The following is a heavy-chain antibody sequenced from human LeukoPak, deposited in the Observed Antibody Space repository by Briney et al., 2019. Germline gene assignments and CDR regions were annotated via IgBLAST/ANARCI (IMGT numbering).Heavy chain of an antibody. D-gene: IGHD1-26*01. CDR3: ARDYGLGATIPAPTDY. CDR2: INPSGGST. J-gene: IGHJ4*02. CDR1: GYTFTSYY. Sequence: EASVKVSCEASGYTFTSYYMHWVRQAPGQGLEWMGIINPSGGSTSYAQKFQGRVTMTRDMSTSTVYMELSSLRSEDTAVYYCARDYGLGATIPAPTDYWGQGTLVTVSS. V-gene: IGHV1-46*01.